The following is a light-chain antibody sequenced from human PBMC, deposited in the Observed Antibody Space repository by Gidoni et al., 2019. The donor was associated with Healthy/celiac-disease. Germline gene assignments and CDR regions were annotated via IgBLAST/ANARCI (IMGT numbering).Light chain of an antibody. CDR2: DAS. CDR3: QQRSNWPLLT. V-gene: IGKV3-11*01. J-gene: IGKJ4*01. CDR1: QSVSSY. Sequence: EIVLTQSPATMSLSPGERATLSCRASQSVSSYLAWYQQKPGQAPRLLIYDASNRATVIPARFSGSGSGTDFTLTSSSLEPEDFAVYYCQQRSNWPLLTFXGXTKVEIK.